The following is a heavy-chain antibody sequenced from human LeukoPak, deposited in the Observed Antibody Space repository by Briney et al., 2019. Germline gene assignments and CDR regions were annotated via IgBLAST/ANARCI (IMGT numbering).Heavy chain of an antibody. CDR1: GGSISSSSYY. V-gene: IGHV4-39*07. J-gene: IGHJ3*02. Sequence: PSETLSLTCTVSGGSISSSSYYWGWIRQPPGKGLEWIGSIYYSGSTYYNPSLKSRVTISVDTSKNQFSLKLSSVTAADTAVYYCARDLGRTVAAFDIWGQGTMVTVSS. D-gene: IGHD4-23*01. CDR2: IYYSGST. CDR3: ARDLGRTVAAFDI.